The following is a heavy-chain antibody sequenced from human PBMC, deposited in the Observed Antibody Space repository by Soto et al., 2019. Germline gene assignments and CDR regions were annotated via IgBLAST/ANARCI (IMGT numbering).Heavy chain of an antibody. CDR1: GFTFGDYA. V-gene: IGHV3-49*03. CDR2: IRSKAYGGTT. CDR3: NSSNGTIEYYYYGMDV. Sequence: GGSLRLSCTASGFTFGDYAMSWFRQAPGKGLEWVGFIRSKAYGGTTEYAASVKGRFTISRDDSKSIAYLQMNSLKTEDTAVYYCNSSNGTIEYYYYGMDVWGQGTTVTVSS. D-gene: IGHD1-7*01. J-gene: IGHJ6*02.